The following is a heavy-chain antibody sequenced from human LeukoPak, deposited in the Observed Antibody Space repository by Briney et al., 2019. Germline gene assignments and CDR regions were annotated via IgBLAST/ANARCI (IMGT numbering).Heavy chain of an antibody. Sequence: PSETLSLTCTVSGGSISSYYWSWLRQPPGKGLEWIGYIYYSGSTNYNPSLKSRVTISVDTSKNQFSLKLSSVTAADTAVYYCARVAVAGGTGAFDIWGQGTMVTVSS. J-gene: IGHJ3*02. CDR2: IYYSGST. CDR3: ARVAVAGGTGAFDI. CDR1: GGSISSYY. V-gene: IGHV4-59*01. D-gene: IGHD6-19*01.